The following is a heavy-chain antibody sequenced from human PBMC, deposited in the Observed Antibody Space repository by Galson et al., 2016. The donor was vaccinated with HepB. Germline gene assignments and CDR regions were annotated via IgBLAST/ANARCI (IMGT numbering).Heavy chain of an antibody. D-gene: IGHD6-19*01. J-gene: IGHJ3*02. CDR2: INQAGSEK. V-gene: IGHV3-7*01. CDR1: GFTFSRFW. CDR3: ARVQWLGDYAFDI. Sequence: SLRLSCAASGFTFSRFWMNWVRQAPGKGLEWVANINQAGSEKNYVDSVKGRFTISRDNAKTSLYLQMSSLRVEDTAVYYCARVQWLGDYAFDIWGQGTMVTVSS.